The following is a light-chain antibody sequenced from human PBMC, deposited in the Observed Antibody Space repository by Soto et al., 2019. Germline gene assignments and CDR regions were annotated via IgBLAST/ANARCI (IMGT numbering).Light chain of an antibody. CDR3: QQYGSSPWT. CDR2: GAS. V-gene: IGKV3-20*01. Sequence: EIVLTQSPGTLSLSPGERATLSCRASQSVSSNYLAWYQQKPGQAPRPLIYGASSRATGIPDRFSGSGAGTDVTLPISRLAPEDFAVYYCQQYGSSPWTFGQGTKGEIK. J-gene: IGKJ1*01. CDR1: QSVSSNY.